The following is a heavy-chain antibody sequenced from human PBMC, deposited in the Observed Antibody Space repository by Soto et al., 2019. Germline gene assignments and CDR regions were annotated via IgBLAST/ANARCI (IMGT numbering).Heavy chain of an antibody. CDR3: ARGVYYDFWSGPNWFDP. CDR1: GYTFPSYD. CDR2: MNPNSGNT. J-gene: IGHJ5*02. D-gene: IGHD3-3*01. Sequence: GASVKVSCKASGYTFPSYDINWVRQATGQGLEWMGWMNPNSGNTGYAQKFQGRVTITADESTSTAYMELSSLRSEDTAVYYCARGVYYDFWSGPNWFDPWGQGTLVTVSS. V-gene: IGHV1-8*01.